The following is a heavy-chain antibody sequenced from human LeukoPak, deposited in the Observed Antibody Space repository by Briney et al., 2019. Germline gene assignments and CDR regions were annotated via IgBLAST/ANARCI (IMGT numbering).Heavy chain of an antibody. Sequence: SETLSLTCTVSGGSISSYYWSWIRQPPGKGLEWIGYIYYSGSTNYNPSLKSRVTISVDTSTNQCSLKLSSVTAADTAVYYCACSGAAVTWYNWFDPWGQGTLVTVSS. D-gene: IGHD3-10*02. CDR2: IYYSGST. CDR3: ACSGAAVTWYNWFDP. V-gene: IGHV4-59*01. CDR1: GGSISSYY. J-gene: IGHJ5*02.